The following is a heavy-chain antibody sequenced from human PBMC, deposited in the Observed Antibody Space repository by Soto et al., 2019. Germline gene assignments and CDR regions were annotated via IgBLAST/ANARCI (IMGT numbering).Heavy chain of an antibody. CDR1: GGTFSSYT. V-gene: IGHV1-69*02. Sequence: QVQLVQSGAEVKKPGSSVKVSCKASGGTFSSYTISWVRQAPGQGLEWMGRIIPILGIANYAQKFQGRVRITADKSTSTAYMELSSLRSEDTAVYYCARAGLRYSSAYYGMDVWGQGTTVTVSS. J-gene: IGHJ6*02. D-gene: IGHD6-13*01. CDR2: IIPILGIA. CDR3: ARAGLRYSSAYYGMDV.